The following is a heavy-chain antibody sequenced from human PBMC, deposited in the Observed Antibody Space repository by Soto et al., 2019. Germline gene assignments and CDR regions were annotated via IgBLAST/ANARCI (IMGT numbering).Heavy chain of an antibody. Sequence: QVQLVQSVAETKKPGASVKVSCKTSGYILSTYGLSWVRQAPGQGLEWMGWITAYSGSTNYAQKFQGRVTMTTDTSTSTAYMELRGLTSDDTAVYYCARDGSLTGDFEFWGQGTLVTVSS. CDR3: ARDGSLTGDFEF. CDR2: ITAYSGST. J-gene: IGHJ4*02. D-gene: IGHD2-21*02. V-gene: IGHV1-18*04. CDR1: GYILSTYG.